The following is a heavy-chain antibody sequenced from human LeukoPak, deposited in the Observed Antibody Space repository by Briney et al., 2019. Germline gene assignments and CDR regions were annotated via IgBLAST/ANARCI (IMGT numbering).Heavy chain of an antibody. J-gene: IGHJ4*02. CDR1: GYTFTSYH. D-gene: IGHD2-8*01. CDR3: ARDYVDDIPMIKDY. CDR2: INLSGGST. Sequence: ASVKVSCKASGYTFTSYHMHWVRQAPGQGLEWMGKINLSGGSTTYAQKFQGRVTMTRDTSASTVYMELSSLRSEDTAVYYCARDYVDDIPMIKDYWGQGTLVTVSS. V-gene: IGHV1-46*01.